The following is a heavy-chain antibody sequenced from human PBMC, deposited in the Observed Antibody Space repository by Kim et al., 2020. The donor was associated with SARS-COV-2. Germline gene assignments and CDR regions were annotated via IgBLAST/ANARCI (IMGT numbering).Heavy chain of an antibody. V-gene: IGHV4-39*01. Sequence: PSLKSQVTISVDTSKHQFSLKLSSVTAADTAVYYCARHLHEHRLWSGYPDDWGQGTLVTVSS. J-gene: IGHJ4*02. CDR3: ARHLHEHRLWSGYPDD. D-gene: IGHD3-3*01.